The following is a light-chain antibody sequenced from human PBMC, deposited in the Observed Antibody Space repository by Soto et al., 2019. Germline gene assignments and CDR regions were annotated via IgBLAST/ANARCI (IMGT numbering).Light chain of an antibody. Sequence: QSALTQPPSASGSPGQSVTISCTGTSSDVGGYNYVSWYQQHPGKAPKVMIYDVNKRPSGVPDRFSGSKSGNTASLTVSGLQAEDDAAYYCSSHAGSDNPFVFGTGTKVTVL. J-gene: IGLJ1*01. CDR2: DVN. CDR1: SSDVGGYNY. CDR3: SSHAGSDNPFV. V-gene: IGLV2-8*01.